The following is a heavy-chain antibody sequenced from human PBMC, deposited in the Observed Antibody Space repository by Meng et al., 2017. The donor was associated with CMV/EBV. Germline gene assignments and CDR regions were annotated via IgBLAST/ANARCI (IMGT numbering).Heavy chain of an antibody. CDR3: ARHSSMRLSCWFDP. V-gene: IGHV4-59*08. D-gene: IGHD3-16*02. J-gene: IGHJ5*02. Sequence: SETLSLTCTVSGGSISSYYWSWIRQPPGKGLEWIGYIYYSGSTNYNPSLKSRVTISVGTSKNQFSLKLSSVTAADTAVYYCARHSSMRLSCWFDPWGQGTLVTVSS. CDR2: IYYSGST. CDR1: GGSISSYY.